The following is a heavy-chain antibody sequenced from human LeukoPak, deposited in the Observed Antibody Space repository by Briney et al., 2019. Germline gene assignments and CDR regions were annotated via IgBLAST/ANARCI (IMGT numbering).Heavy chain of an antibody. J-gene: IGHJ3*02. CDR3: ARGPASSDYYDSSGYTDAFDI. Sequence: ASVKVSCKASGYTFTSYYMHWVRQAPGQGLEWMGLINPTGGSTGYAQKFQGRVTITRDTSASTAYMELSSLRSEDMAVYYCARGPASSDYYDSSGYTDAFDIWGQGTMVTVSS. CDR2: INPTGGST. V-gene: IGHV1-46*01. D-gene: IGHD3-22*01. CDR1: GYTFTSYY.